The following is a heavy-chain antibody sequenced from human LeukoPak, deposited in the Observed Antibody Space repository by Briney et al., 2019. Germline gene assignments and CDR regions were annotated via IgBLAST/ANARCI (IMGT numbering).Heavy chain of an antibody. J-gene: IGHJ5*02. CDR1: GYTLTELS. CDR3: ATGIAAAGTVEDWLDP. V-gene: IGHV1-24*01. CDR2: FDPEDGET. Sequence: GASVKVSCKVSGYTLTELSMHWVRQAPGKGLEWMGGFDPEDGETIYAQKFQGRVTMTEDTSTDTAYMELSSLRSEDTAVYYCATGIAAAGTVEDWLDPWGQGTLVTVSS. D-gene: IGHD6-13*01.